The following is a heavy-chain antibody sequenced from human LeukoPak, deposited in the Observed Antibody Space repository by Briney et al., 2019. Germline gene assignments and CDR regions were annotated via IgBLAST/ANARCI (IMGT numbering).Heavy chain of an antibody. CDR2: IYYSGST. D-gene: IGHD5-24*01. CDR3: ARRGGSLPGFDY. CDR1: GGSISSSSYY. Sequence: SETLSLTCTVSGGSISSSSYYWGWIRQPPGKGLEWIGSIYYSGSTYYNPSLKSRVTISVDTSKNQFSLKLSSVTAADTAVYYCARRGGSLPGFDYWGQGTLVTVSS. J-gene: IGHJ4*02. V-gene: IGHV4-39*01.